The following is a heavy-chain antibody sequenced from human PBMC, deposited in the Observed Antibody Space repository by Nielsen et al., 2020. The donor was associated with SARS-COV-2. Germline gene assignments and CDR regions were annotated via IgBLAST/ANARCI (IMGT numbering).Heavy chain of an antibody. CDR3: AQGTAFDY. D-gene: IGHD3-10*01. Sequence: GGSLRLSCAASGFTFSSYAMHWVRQAPGKGLEWVAVISYDGSNKYYADSVKGRFTISRDNSKNTLYLQMNSLRAEDTAVYYCAQGTAFDYWGQGTLVTVSS. CDR2: ISYDGSNK. V-gene: IGHV3-30-3*01. CDR1: GFTFSSYA. J-gene: IGHJ4*02.